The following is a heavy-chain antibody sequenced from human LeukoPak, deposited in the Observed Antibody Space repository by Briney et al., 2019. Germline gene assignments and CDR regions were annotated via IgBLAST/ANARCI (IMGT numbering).Heavy chain of an antibody. D-gene: IGHD6-19*01. CDR1: GFTFDDCA. CDR3: VKGAGGIGWYFPCDF. J-gene: IGHJ3*01. V-gene: IGHV3-9*01. CDR2: ISWNSGNI. Sequence: GGSLRLSCVASGFTFDDCAMHWVRQTPGKSLERVSGISWNSGNIDYADSVKGRFTISRDNAKNSLYLQMSSLRAEDTALYYCVKGAGGIGWYFPCDFWGQGTMVTVSS.